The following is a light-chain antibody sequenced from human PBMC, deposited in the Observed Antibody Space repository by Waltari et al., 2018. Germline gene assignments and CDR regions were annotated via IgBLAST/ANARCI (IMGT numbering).Light chain of an antibody. CDR3: QVWDRGAHWV. CDR2: YDS. Sequence: SSVLTQPPSVSVAPGQTARITCGGNDIGRKTVHWYPQRPGRAPLLVIYYDSDRPSGIPERLSGSKSGNMATLTISRVEVGDEADYYCQVWDRGAHWVFGGGTKLTVL. V-gene: IGLV3-21*04. J-gene: IGLJ3*02. CDR1: DIGRKT.